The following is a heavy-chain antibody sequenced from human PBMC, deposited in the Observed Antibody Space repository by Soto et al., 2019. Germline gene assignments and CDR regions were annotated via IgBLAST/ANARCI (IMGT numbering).Heavy chain of an antibody. CDR2: ISGSGGST. CDR3: AKDQTYSSSWYNWFDP. V-gene: IGHV3-23*01. D-gene: IGHD6-13*01. CDR1: GFTFSSYV. J-gene: IGHJ5*02. Sequence: EVQLLESGGGLVQPGGSLRLSCAASGFTFSSYVMSWVRQAPGKGLEWVSAISGSGGSTYYADSVKGRFTISRDNSKNTLYLQMNSLRAEDTAVYYCAKDQTYSSSWYNWFDPWGQGTLVTVSS.